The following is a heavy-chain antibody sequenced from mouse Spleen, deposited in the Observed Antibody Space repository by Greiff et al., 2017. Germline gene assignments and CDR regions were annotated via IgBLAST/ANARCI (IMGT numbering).Heavy chain of an antibody. CDR2: INPSSGYT. CDR3: AREKGKGYAMDY. CDR1: GYTFTSYT. J-gene: IGHJ4*01. Sequence: QVQLQQSGAELARPGASVKMSCKASGYTFTSYTMHWVKQRPGQGLEWIGYINPSSGYTKYNQKFKDKATLTADKSSSTAYMQLSSLTSEDSAVYYCAREKGKGYAMDYWGQGTSVTVSS. D-gene: IGHD2-1*01. V-gene: IGHV1-4*01.